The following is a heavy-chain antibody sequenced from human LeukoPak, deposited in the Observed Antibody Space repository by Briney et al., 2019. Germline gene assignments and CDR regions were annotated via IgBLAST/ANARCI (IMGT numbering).Heavy chain of an antibody. V-gene: IGHV3-30-3*01. Sequence: GGSLRLFCAASGFTFSSYAMHWVRQAPGKGLEWVAVISYDGSNKYYADSVKGRFTISRDNSKNTLYLQMNSLRAEDTAVYYCARVRRYCSSTSCYTYYYYGMDVWGQGTTVTVSS. CDR1: GFTFSSYA. CDR3: ARVRRYCSSTSCYTYYYYGMDV. J-gene: IGHJ6*02. CDR2: ISYDGSNK. D-gene: IGHD2-2*02.